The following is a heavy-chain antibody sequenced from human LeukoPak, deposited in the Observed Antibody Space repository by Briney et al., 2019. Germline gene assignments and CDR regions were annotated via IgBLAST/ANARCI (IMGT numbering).Heavy chain of an antibody. CDR3: ARGPPRGGAVRYSSGWYVGY. D-gene: IGHD6-19*01. V-gene: IGHV4-34*01. J-gene: IGHJ4*02. CDR1: GGSFSGYY. CDR2: INHSGST. Sequence: KASETLSLTCAVYGGSFSGYYWSWIRQPPGKGLEWIGEINHSGSTNYNPSLKSRVTISVDTSKNQFFLKLSSATAADTAVYYCARGPPRGGAVRYSSGWYVGYWGQGTLVTVSS.